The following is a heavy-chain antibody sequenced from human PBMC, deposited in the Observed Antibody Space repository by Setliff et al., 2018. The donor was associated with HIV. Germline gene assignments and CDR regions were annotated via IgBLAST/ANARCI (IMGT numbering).Heavy chain of an antibody. D-gene: IGHD3-3*01. CDR3: ARLQPREEWRPSSYIDY. V-gene: IGHV4-59*08. CDR2: IHYSGST. Sequence: SETLSLTCTVSGGSISNHYWGWIRQPPGKGLESIGNIHYSGSTDYNPSIKSRVTMSVDTSKNQFSLKLSSVTAADTAVYYCARLQPREEWRPSSYIDYWGQGTLVTVSS. CDR1: GGSISNHY. J-gene: IGHJ4*02.